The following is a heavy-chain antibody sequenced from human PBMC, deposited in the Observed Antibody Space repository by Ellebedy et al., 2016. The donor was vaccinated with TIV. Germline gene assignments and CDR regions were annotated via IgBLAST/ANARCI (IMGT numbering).Heavy chain of an antibody. CDR1: GFTFSSYG. CDR2: ISISSSNI. CDR3: AGDPSSGNNWYYYLDY. D-gene: IGHD6-13*01. V-gene: IGHV3-48*02. J-gene: IGHJ4*02. Sequence: GESLKIPXVASGFTFSSYGMHWVRQAPGKGLEWVAYISISSSNIHYAESVKGRFTISRDNAKNSLYLQMNSLRDEDTAVNYCAGDPSSGNNWYYYLDYWGQGTLVTVSS.